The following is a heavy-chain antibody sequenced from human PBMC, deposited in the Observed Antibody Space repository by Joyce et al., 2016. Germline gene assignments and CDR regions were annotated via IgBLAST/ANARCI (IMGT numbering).Heavy chain of an antibody. J-gene: IGHJ4*02. CDR2: IYHNGKT. Sequence: VQLQESGPGLVKPSETLSLTCEVSGDSISSGYFYGWVRQAPGKGLEWIANIYHNGKTYYNASLKRRVTISVDTSKNQLSLKLSSVTAADTAVYYCARDPQNFGFWGQGTLVIVSS. CDR3: ARDPQNFGF. V-gene: IGHV4-38-2*02. D-gene: IGHD2/OR15-2a*01. CDR1: GDSISSGYF.